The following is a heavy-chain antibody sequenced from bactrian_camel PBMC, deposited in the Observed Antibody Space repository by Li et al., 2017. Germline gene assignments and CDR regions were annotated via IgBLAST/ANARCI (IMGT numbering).Heavy chain of an antibody. D-gene: IGHD6*01. J-gene: IGHJ4*01. CDR1: GFTFSSVG. Sequence: HVQLVESGGGLVQPGESLRLSCAASGFTFSSVGMHWVRQAPGKGLEWVSAVSSDGSKTYSVNSVKGRFTVSRDNAKNKLYLQLNSLETEDTAMYYCATAEGSWYPHWGQGTQVTVS. V-gene: IGHV3S6*01. CDR3: ATAEGSWYPH. CDR2: VSSDGSKT.